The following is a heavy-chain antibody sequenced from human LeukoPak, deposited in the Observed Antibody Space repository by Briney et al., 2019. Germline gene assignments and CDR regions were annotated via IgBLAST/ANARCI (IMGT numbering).Heavy chain of an antibody. V-gene: IGHV4-39*01. CDR2: IYFSGAV. CDR1: GGSISDSSYY. J-gene: IGHJ6*01. Sequence: SHSLSLAFSLSGGSISDSSYYSGWIRHPPGQGREWIGSIYFSGAVYYNPSLMSRVTISADTSKNQFSLKVTSVTAADVAVYYSAGCRCCSGGNCFLGRYGMDVWGRGTTVTVSS. CDR3: AGCRCCSGGNCFLGRYGMDV. D-gene: IGHD2-15*01.